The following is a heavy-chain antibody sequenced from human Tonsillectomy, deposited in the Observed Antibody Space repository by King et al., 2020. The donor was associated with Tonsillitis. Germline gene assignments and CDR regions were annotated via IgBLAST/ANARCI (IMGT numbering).Heavy chain of an antibody. CDR1: GFNFTTYG. Sequence: VQLVQSGDEVKKPGASMKVSCKASGFNFTTYGITWVRQAPGQGLEWMGWISAYNDNTNYAQKLQGRVTMTTDTSTSTVYMELRSLRSDDTAMYYYAIDREVGDPRAPDAFDIWGQGKMITVSS. J-gene: IGHJ3*02. CDR2: ISAYNDNT. V-gene: IGHV1-18*01. D-gene: IGHD1-26*01. CDR3: AIDREVGDPRAPDAFDI.